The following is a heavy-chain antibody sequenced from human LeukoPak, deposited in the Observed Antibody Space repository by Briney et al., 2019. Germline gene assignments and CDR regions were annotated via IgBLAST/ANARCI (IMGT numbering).Heavy chain of an antibody. V-gene: IGHV3-11*01. D-gene: IGHD7-27*01. CDR2: IGTRDSTK. CDR1: GFTFTDYY. CDR3: ARATNWGFPLHMDV. J-gene: IGHJ6*03. Sequence: GGSLRLSCAASGFTFTDYYMSWIRQAPGKGLEWVSFIGTRDSTKYYADSVKGRFTASRDNAENSLYLQMNSLTAEDTAVYYCARATNWGFPLHMDVWVKGNTVTVSS.